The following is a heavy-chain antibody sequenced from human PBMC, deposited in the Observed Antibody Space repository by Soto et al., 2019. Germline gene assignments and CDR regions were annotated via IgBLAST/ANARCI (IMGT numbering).Heavy chain of an antibody. CDR2: MNPNSGNT. V-gene: IGHV1-8*01. D-gene: IGHD3-10*01. CDR1: GYTFTSYD. CDR3: ARDSGSH. Sequence: ASVKVSCKASGYTFTSYDINWVRQATGQGLEWMGWMNPNSGNTSYAQKFQGRVTITRDTSLSTAYMELSSLRSEDTAVNDCARDSGSHWGQGTLVTVSS. J-gene: IGHJ4*02.